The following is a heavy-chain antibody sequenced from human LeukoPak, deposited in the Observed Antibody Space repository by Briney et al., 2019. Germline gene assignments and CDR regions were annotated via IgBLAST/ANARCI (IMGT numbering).Heavy chain of an antibody. CDR2: MNPNSGNT. CDR1: GYTFTSYD. V-gene: IGHV1-8*03. CDR3: AKSALGSRRLGAFDI. J-gene: IGHJ3*02. D-gene: IGHD3-16*01. Sequence: ASVKVSCKASGYTFTSYDINWVRQAPGQGLEWMGWMNPNSGNTGYAQKFQGRVTITRNTSISTAYMELSSLRAEDTAVYYCAKSALGSRRLGAFDIWGQGTMVTVSS.